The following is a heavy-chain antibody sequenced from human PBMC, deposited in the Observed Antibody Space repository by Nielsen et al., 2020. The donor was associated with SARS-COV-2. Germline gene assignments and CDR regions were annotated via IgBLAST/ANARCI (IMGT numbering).Heavy chain of an antibody. CDR3: ARKFYYYDSSGYPSWADAFDI. Sequence: SQTLSLTCAVSGGSISSSSYYWGWIRQPPGKGLEWIGSIYHSGSTYYNPSLKSRVTISVDTSKNQFSLKLSSVTAADTAVYYCARKFYYYDSSGYPSWADAFDIWGQGTMVTVSS. D-gene: IGHD3-22*01. V-gene: IGHV4-39*01. CDR2: IYHSGST. CDR1: GGSISSSSYY. J-gene: IGHJ3*02.